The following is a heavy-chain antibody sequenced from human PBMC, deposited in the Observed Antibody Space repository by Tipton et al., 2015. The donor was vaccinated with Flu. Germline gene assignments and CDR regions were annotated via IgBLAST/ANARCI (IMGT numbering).Heavy chain of an antibody. CDR3: ARASGSGTYVIFDY. J-gene: IGHJ4*02. CDR1: GGSMSSFY. CDR2: IYTSGST. V-gene: IGHV4-4*07. D-gene: IGHD3-10*01. Sequence: TLSLTCIVSGGSMSSFYWSWIRQPAGKGLEWIGRIYTSGSTIYHPSLKSRVTMSVDTSKNEFSLKLNPVTAADTAVYYCARASGSGTYVIFDYWGQGTLVTVSS.